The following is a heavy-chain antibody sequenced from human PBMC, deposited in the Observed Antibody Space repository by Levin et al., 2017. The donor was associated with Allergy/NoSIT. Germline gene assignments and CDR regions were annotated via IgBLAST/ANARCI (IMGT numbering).Heavy chain of an antibody. V-gene: IGHV3-30*18. CDR3: AKDGQGRGSFDC. CDR1: GFTFSSYD. Sequence: GGSLRLSCADSGFTFSSYDMHWVRQAPGKGLEWVALISYDGSNKFYLESVKGRFTISRDNSKNTLYLQMNSLRVEDTAVYYCAKDGQGRGSFDCWGQGTLVTVSS. CDR2: ISYDGSNK. J-gene: IGHJ4*02. D-gene: IGHD3-10*01.